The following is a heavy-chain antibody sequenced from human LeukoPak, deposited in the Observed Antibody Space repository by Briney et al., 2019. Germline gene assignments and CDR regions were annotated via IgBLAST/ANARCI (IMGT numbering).Heavy chain of an antibody. D-gene: IGHD2-2*01. Sequence: PSETLSLTCAVYGGSFSGYYWSWIRQPPGKGLEWIGEINHSGSTNYNPSLKSRVTISVDTSKNQFSLKLSSVTAADTAVYYCARGRWFGDIVVVPAARWNNWFDPWGQGTLVTVSS. CDR3: ARGRWFGDIVVVPAARWNNWFDP. CDR2: INHSGST. V-gene: IGHV4-34*01. J-gene: IGHJ5*02. CDR1: GGSFSGYY.